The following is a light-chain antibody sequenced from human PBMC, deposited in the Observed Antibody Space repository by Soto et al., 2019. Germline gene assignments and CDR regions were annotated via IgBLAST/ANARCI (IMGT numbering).Light chain of an antibody. CDR2: DAS. V-gene: IGKV3-15*01. CDR3: QQYNNWLFT. Sequence: EIVMTQSPATLSVSPWERATLSCRASQSVSSNLAWYQQKPGKAPRLLIYDASARATGIPARFSGSGSGTEFTLTISRLQSEDFAVYFCQQYNNWLFTFGPLTQVAIK. CDR1: QSVSSN. J-gene: IGKJ3*01.